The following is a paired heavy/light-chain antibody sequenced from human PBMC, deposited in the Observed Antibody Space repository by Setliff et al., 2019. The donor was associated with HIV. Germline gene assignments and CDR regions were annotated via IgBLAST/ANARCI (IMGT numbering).Light chain of an antibody. CDR3: CSYAGSSTPWV. CDR2: EGS. Sequence: QSALTQPASVSGSPGQSITISCTGTSSDVGSYNLVSWYQQHPGKAPKLMIYEGSKRPSGVSNRFSGSKSGNTASLTISGLQAEDEADYYCCSYAGSSTPWVFGGGTKLTVL. J-gene: IGLJ3*02. V-gene: IGLV2-23*01. CDR1: SSDVGSYNL.
Heavy chain of an antibody. Sequence: QVQLQESGPGLVKPSETLSLTCTVSGYSISSGYYWGWIRQPPGKGLEWIGSIYHSGSTYYNPSLKSRVTISVDTSKNQFSLKLSSVTAADTAVYYCARDTYYYGSGSRGSVSRGFDPWGQGTLVTVSS. CDR1: GYSISSGYY. D-gene: IGHD3-10*01. V-gene: IGHV4-38-2*02. CDR3: ARDTYYYGSGSRGSVSRGFDP. CDR2: IYHSGST. J-gene: IGHJ5*02.